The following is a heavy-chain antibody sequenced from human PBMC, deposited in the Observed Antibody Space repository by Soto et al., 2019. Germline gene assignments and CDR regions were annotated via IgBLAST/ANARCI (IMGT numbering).Heavy chain of an antibody. D-gene: IGHD6-19*01. Sequence: EVQLVESGGGLVQPGRSLRLSCAASGFTFDDYAMHWVRQAPGKGLEWVSGISWNSGSIGYADSVKGRFTISRDNAKNSLYLQMNSLRAEDTALYYCAKDNSGALAGNLDYWGQGTLVTVSS. J-gene: IGHJ4*02. CDR1: GFTFDDYA. CDR2: ISWNSGSI. CDR3: AKDNSGALAGNLDY. V-gene: IGHV3-9*01.